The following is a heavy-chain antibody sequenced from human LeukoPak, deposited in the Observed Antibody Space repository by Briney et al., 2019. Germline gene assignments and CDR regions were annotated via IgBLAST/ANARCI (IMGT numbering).Heavy chain of an antibody. CDR2: DYSGGST. CDR3: ARCMRKEDAFDI. Sequence: VDYSGGSTHYADSVMGRFTISRDNSKNTLYLQLNSLRAEDTAVYYCARCMRKEDAFDIWGQGTMVTVSS. V-gene: IGHV3-53*01. J-gene: IGHJ3*02. D-gene: IGHD2-8*01.